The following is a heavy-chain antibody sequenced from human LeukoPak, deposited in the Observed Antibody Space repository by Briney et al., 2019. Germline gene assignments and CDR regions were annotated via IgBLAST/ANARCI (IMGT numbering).Heavy chain of an antibody. CDR1: GLTFDDYA. D-gene: IGHD3-22*01. V-gene: IGHV3-9*01. Sequence: GGSLRLSCAASGLTFDDYAMPWVRQAPGKGLEWVSGISWNSGSIGYADSVKGRFTISRDNAKNSLYLQMNSLRAEDTALYYCAKDIYYDSSGYTVDYWGQGTLVTVSS. J-gene: IGHJ4*02. CDR3: AKDIYYDSSGYTVDY. CDR2: ISWNSGSI.